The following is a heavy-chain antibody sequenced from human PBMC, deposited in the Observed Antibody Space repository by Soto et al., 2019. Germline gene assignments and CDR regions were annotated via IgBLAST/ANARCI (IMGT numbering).Heavy chain of an antibody. D-gene: IGHD2-21*01. CDR3: ARGLHSLFDY. CDR1: GFPFSRYD. Sequence: QVQLVESGGGVVHPGRSLRLSCAASGFPFSRYDMHWVRQAPGKGLEWVAVLWFDGSNKYYADSVKGRFTISRDNSNNTLYVQMTSLRAEDTAVYYCARGLHSLFDYWGQGTLVTVSS. V-gene: IGHV3-33*01. J-gene: IGHJ4*02. CDR2: LWFDGSNK.